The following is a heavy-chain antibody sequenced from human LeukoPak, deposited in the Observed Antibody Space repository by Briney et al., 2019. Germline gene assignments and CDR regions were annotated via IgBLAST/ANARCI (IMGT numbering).Heavy chain of an antibody. CDR3: ARHKGMVRGNDAFDI. CDR2: IYPGDSDT. J-gene: IGHJ3*02. CDR1: GYSFTSYW. V-gene: IGHV5-51*01. D-gene: IGHD3-10*01. Sequence: GESLKISCKGSGYSFTSYWIGWVRQMPGKGVEWMGIIYPGDSDTRYSPSFQGQVTISADKSISTAYLQWSSLKASDTAMYYCARHKGMVRGNDAFDIWGQGTMVTVSS.